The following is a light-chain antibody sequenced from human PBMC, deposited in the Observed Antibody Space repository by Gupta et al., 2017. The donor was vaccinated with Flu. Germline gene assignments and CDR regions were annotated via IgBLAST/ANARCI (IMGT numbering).Light chain of an antibody. J-gene: IGLJ2*01. CDR3: SSYTGSSTL. CDR2: EVN. V-gene: IGLV2-14*01. CDR1: SSDIGGYNY. Sequence: QSALTQPASVSGSPGQSITISCTGTSSDIGGYNYVSWYQQHPGKAPTLMIFEVNNRPAGVSNRFSGSKSGNTASLTISGLQAEDEAHYYCSSYTGSSTLFGGGTKLTVL.